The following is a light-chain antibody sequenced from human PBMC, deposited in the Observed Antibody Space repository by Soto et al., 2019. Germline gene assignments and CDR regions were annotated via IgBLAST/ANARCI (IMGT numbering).Light chain of an antibody. J-gene: IGKJ1*01. V-gene: IGKV1-5*01. CDR1: QSISIW. CDR3: QQYNSYWT. Sequence: DIQMTQSPSTLSASVGDRVTITCQASQSISIWLAWYQQKPGKAPKLLIYDASSLESGVPSRFSGSGSGTEFTLTISSLQPDDFATYYCQQYNSYWTFGQGTKVDIK. CDR2: DAS.